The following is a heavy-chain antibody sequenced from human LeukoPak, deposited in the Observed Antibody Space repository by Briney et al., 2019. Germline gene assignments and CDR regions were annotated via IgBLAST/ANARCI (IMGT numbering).Heavy chain of an antibody. Sequence: AGGSLRLSCAASGFTFSSYWMSWVRQAPGKGLEWVSAISGSGGSTYYADSVKGRFTISRDNSKNTLYLQMNSLRAEDTAVYYCANSRYDFWSGYFKRFDYWGQGTLVTVSS. J-gene: IGHJ4*02. CDR3: ANSRYDFWSGYFKRFDY. CDR2: ISGSGGST. D-gene: IGHD3-3*01. V-gene: IGHV3-23*01. CDR1: GFTFSSYW.